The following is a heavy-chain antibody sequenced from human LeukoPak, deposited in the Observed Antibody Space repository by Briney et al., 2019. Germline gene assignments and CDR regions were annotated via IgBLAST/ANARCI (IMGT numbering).Heavy chain of an antibody. CDR3: AKDIRGGWHYGSGSYYGMDV. V-gene: IGHV1-69*13. CDR1: GGTFSSYA. CDR2: IIPIFGTA. J-gene: IGHJ6*02. Sequence: SVKVSCKASGGTFSSYAISWVRQAPGQGLEWMGGIIPIFGTANYAQKFQGRVTITADESTSTAYMELSSLRSEDTALYYCAKDIRGGWHYGSGSYYGMDVWGQGTTVTVSS. D-gene: IGHD3-10*01.